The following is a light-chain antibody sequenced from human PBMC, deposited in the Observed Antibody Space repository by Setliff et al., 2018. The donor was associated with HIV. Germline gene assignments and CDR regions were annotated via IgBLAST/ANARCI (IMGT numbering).Light chain of an antibody. J-gene: IGLJ6*01. Sequence: QSALTQPXXXSGSPRQSITISCTRHSSDACGNNYVSWYQQHPGKAPKLLFFDFXNRPSGVSNRFSGSKSGNTASLTISGLQAEDEADYSSCSYRSGNTLVFGXXTKVTVL. CDR2: DFX. CDR3: CSYRSGNTLV. V-gene: IGLV2-14*03. CDR1: SSDACGNNY.